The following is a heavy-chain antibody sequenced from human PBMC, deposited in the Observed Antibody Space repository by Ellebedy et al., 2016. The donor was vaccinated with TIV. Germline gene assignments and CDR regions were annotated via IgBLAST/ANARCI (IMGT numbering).Heavy chain of an antibody. V-gene: IGHV3-33*06. CDR3: AKLAGVHSWYFDY. Sequence: GESLKISCAASGFTFSRSGMHWVRQAPGKGLDWVAIIWYDGSIQYYADSEKGRFTISRDNSKNTVNLQMNSLRAEDTAVYYCAKLAGVHSWYFDYWGQGTLVTVSS. J-gene: IGHJ4*02. CDR2: IWYDGSIQ. CDR1: GFTFSRSG. D-gene: IGHD2-8*02.